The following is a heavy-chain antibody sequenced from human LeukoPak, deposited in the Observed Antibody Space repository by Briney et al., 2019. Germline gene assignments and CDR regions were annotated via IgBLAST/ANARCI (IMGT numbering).Heavy chain of an antibody. J-gene: IGHJ4*02. CDR1: GGSSSGYY. D-gene: IGHD6-13*01. Sequence: SETLSLTCAVYGGSSSGYYWSWIRQPPGKGLEWIGEINHSGSTNYNPSLKSRVTISVDTSKNQFSLKLSSVTAADTAVYYCARGSIAAADSFDYWGQGTLVTVSS. V-gene: IGHV4-34*01. CDR2: INHSGST. CDR3: ARGSIAAADSFDY.